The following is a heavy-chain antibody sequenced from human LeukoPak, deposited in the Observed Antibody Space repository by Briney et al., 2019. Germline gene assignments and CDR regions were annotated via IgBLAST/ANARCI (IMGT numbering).Heavy chain of an antibody. CDR2: IYYSGST. CDR1: GGSISSYC. D-gene: IGHD5-12*01. Sequence: PSETLSLTCTVSGGSISSYCWSWIRQPPGKGLEWIGYIYYSGSTNYNPSLKSRVTISVDTSKNQFSLKLSSVTAADTAVYYCARVGSGYDYKVYYYGMDVWGQGTTVTVSS. V-gene: IGHV4-59*01. J-gene: IGHJ6*02. CDR3: ARVGSGYDYKVYYYGMDV.